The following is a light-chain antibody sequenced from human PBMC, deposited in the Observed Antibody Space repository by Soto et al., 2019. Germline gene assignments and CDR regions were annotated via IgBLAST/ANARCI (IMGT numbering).Light chain of an antibody. Sequence: QSVLTQPPSVSAAPGQKVTISCSGSSSNIGSNYVSWYQQLPGAAPKLLIYENYERPSGIPDRFSGSKSGTSATLDITGLPTGDEADYYCGAWDNSLTGGVFGGGTKLTVL. CDR3: GAWDNSLTGGV. V-gene: IGLV1-51*02. CDR1: SSNIGSNY. J-gene: IGLJ2*01. CDR2: ENY.